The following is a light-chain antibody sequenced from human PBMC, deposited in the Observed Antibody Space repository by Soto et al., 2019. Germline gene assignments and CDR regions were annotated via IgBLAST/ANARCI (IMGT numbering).Light chain of an antibody. Sequence: QSVLTNPPSASGSPGQSFTISCPGTSIDVGGYNYVSWYQQHPGKAPKLMIYEVSKRPSGVPDRFSGSKSGNTASLTVSGLQAEDEADYYCSSYAGRNNYVFGTGTKVTVL. CDR1: SIDVGGYNY. V-gene: IGLV2-8*01. J-gene: IGLJ1*01. CDR2: EVS. CDR3: SSYAGRNNYV.